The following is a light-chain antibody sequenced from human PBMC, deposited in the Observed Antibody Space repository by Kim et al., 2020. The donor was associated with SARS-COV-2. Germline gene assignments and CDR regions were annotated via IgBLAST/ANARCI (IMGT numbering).Light chain of an antibody. Sequence: PGGTVTLTYGLSTGAVTTVQYPYWFQQKPGQAPMTLIYDTSNTHSWTPARFSGSLLGGKAALTLSGAQPEDEADYYCLLNYGGARVFGGGTQLTVL. J-gene: IGLJ3*02. CDR2: DTS. V-gene: IGLV7-46*01. CDR1: TGAVTTVQY. CDR3: LLNYGGARV.